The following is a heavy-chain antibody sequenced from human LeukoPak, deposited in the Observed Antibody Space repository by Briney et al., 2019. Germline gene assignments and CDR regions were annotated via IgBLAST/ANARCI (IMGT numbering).Heavy chain of an antibody. Sequence: PGGSLRLSCAASGFTFSSYGMSWVRQAPGKGLEWVSAISGSGGSTYYADSVKGRFTISRDNSKNTLYLQMNSLRAEDTAVYYCAKELITMVRGGYYYYMDVWGKGTTVTISS. CDR1: GFTFSSYG. CDR3: AKELITMVRGGYYYYMDV. V-gene: IGHV3-23*01. J-gene: IGHJ6*03. D-gene: IGHD3-10*01. CDR2: ISGSGGST.